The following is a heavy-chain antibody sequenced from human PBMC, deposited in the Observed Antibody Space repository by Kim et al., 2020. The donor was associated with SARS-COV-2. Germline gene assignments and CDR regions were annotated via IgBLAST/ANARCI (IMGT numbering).Heavy chain of an antibody. D-gene: IGHD3-22*01. CDR3: ARDRVQMDSSGYYKVLDAFDI. Sequence: ASVKVSCKASGYSFTSYAMHWVRQAPGQRLEWMGWVNAGKANAKYSQRFQGRVTITSDTSASTAYMELSSLRSEDSAVYYCARDRVQMDSSGYYKVLDAFDIWGQGTMVTVSS. J-gene: IGHJ3*02. CDR2: VNAGKANA. CDR1: GYSFTSYA. V-gene: IGHV1-3*01.